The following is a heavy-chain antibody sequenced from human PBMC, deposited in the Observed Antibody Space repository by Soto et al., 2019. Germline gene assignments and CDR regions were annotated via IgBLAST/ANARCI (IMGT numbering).Heavy chain of an antibody. CDR3: AMGLGDSYFDY. CDR1: GGTFSSYT. CDR2: LIPILGIA. Sequence: QVQLVQSGAEVKKPGSSVKVSCKASGGTFSSYTISWVRQATGQGLEWMGRLIPILGIANYAQKFQGRVKTTADTSTSPAYMELSSLRSEDTGVYSCAMGLGDSYFDYWGQGTIVTVSS. V-gene: IGHV1-69*02. J-gene: IGHJ4*02. D-gene: IGHD3-10*01.